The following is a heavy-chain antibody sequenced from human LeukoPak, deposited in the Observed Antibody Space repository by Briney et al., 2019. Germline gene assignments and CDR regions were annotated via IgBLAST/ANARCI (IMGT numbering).Heavy chain of an antibody. D-gene: IGHD3-3*01. CDR2: INPSGGST. V-gene: IGHV1-46*01. CDR3: ARGDYDFWRGYQNWFDP. J-gene: IGHJ5*02. Sequence: ASVKVSCKASVYTFTSYYMHGVRQAPGQGREWMGVINPSGGSTSYAKKFQGSVTMTRDTSPSTVSMELSRLRSEDTAVYYCARGDYDFWRGYQNWFDPWGQGTLVTVSS. CDR1: VYTFTSYY.